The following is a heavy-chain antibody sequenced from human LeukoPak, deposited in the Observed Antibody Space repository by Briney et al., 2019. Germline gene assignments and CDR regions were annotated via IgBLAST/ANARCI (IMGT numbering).Heavy chain of an antibody. J-gene: IGHJ5*02. CDR2: ITYDGTKK. CDR1: GFTFNKHA. Sequence: PGWSLRLSCAASGFTFNKHAMHWVRQAPGRGLEWVALITYDGTKKYYPDSVKGRFTVSRDNSKNTLNLQMNSLRDEDTAVYYCARSSVVVVITNNWFDPWGQGTLVTVSS. V-gene: IGHV3-30*04. D-gene: IGHD3-22*01. CDR3: ARSSVVVVITNNWFDP.